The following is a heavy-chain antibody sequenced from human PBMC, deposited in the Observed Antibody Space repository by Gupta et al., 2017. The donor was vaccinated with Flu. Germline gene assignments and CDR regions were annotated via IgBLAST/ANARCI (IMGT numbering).Heavy chain of an antibody. CDR1: GYSISSGYY. CDR3: ARGTDDYYGSANWYFDL. D-gene: IGHD3-10*01. CDR2: IYHSGST. J-gene: IGHJ2*01. V-gene: IGHV4-38-2*01. Sequence: QVQLQESGPGLVKPSETLSLTCAVSGYSISSGYYWGWIRQPPGKGLEWIGSIYHSGSTYYNPSLKSRVTISVDTSKNQFSLKLSSVTAADTAVYYCARGTDDYYGSANWYFDLWGRGTLVTVSS.